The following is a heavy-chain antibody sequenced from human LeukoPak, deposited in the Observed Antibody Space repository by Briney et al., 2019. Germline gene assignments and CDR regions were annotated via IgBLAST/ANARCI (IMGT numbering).Heavy chain of an antibody. D-gene: IGHD2-2*01. Sequence: PGGSRRLSCAASGFTFSDYYMSWIRQAPGKGLEWIGYIYYSGSTYYNPSLKSRVTISVDTSKNQFSLKLSSVTAADTAVYYCLGYCSSTSCSYYDYWGQGTLVTVSS. CDR1: GFTFSDYY. V-gene: IGHV4-30-4*08. CDR2: IYYSGST. CDR3: LGYCSSTSCSYYDY. J-gene: IGHJ4*02.